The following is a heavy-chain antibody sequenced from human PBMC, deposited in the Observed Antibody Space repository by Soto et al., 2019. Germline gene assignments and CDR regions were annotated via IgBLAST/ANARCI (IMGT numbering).Heavy chain of an antibody. Sequence: PSQTLSLTCAISGDSVSSNSAAWNWIRQSPSRGLEWLGRTYYRSKWYNDYAVSVKSRITINPDTSKNQFSLQLNSVTPEDTAVYYCARNIAARQRGINWFDPWGQGTLVTVSS. D-gene: IGHD6-6*01. J-gene: IGHJ5*02. V-gene: IGHV6-1*01. CDR3: ARNIAARQRGINWFDP. CDR2: TYYRSKWYN. CDR1: GDSVSSNSAA.